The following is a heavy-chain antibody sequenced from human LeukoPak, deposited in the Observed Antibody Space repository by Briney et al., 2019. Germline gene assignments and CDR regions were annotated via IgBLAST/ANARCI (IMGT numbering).Heavy chain of an antibody. D-gene: IGHD5-18*01. CDR1: GLTFSSYA. J-gene: IGHJ4*02. Sequence: GGSLRLSCAASGLTFSSYAMSWVRQAPGEGLEWVSLITASGGSTYYADSVKGRFTISRDNSKNTLYLQMNSLRAEDTAVYYCAKGYSYGDDWGQGTLVSVSS. V-gene: IGHV3-23*01. CDR2: ITASGGST. CDR3: AKGYSYGDD.